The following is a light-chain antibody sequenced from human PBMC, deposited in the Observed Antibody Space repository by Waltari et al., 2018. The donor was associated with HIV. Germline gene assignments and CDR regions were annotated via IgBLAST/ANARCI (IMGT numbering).Light chain of an antibody. J-gene: IGKJ1*01. CDR2: GAS. V-gene: IGKV3-15*01. Sequence: EIVMTQSPATLSVSPRERATLSCRASQSVSSNLAWYQQKPGQAPRLLIYGASTRATGIPARFSGSGSGTEFTLTISSLQSEDFAVYYCQQYNNWPPEGTFGQGTKVEIK. CDR1: QSVSSN. CDR3: QQYNNWPPEGT.